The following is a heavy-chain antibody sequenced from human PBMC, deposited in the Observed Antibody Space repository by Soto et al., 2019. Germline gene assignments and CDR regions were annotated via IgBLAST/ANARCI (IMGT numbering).Heavy chain of an antibody. Sequence: GGSLRLSCAASGFTVSSNYMSWVRQAPGKGLEWVSVIYSSGNTYYADSVKGRFIVSRDNSKSTVYLQMNSLRAEDTAVYYCARGPNYYDSSGNLMGYAFDIWGQGTMVTVSS. D-gene: IGHD3-22*01. CDR1: GFTVSSNY. J-gene: IGHJ3*02. V-gene: IGHV3-53*01. CDR2: IYSSGNT. CDR3: ARGPNYYDSSGNLMGYAFDI.